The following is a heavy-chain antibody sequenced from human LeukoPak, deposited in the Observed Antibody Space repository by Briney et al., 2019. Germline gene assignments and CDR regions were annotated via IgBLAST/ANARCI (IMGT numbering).Heavy chain of an antibody. CDR3: ARRQTTWWYFDL. CDR1: GGSFSGYY. V-gene: IGHV4-34*01. Sequence: SETLSLTCAVYGGSFSGYYWTWIRQPPGKGLEWIGEINHSGGTNYNPSLKSRVTISVDTSKNQFSLKLSSVTAADTAVYYCARRQTTWWYFDLWGRGTLVTVSS. D-gene: IGHD4-17*01. J-gene: IGHJ2*01. CDR2: INHSGGT.